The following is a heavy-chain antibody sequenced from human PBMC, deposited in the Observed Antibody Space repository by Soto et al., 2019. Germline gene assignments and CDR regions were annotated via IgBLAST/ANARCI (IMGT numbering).Heavy chain of an antibody. CDR3: ARETRTTVPTYYYYGMDV. Sequence: QVQLQESGPGLVKPSQTLSLTCTVSGGSISSGGYYWSWIRQHPGKGLEWIGYIYYSGSTYYNPSLKSRVPISVDPSKNQFSLKLSSVTAADTAVYYCARETRTTVPTYYYYGMDVWGQGTTVTVSS. CDR1: GGSISSGGYY. J-gene: IGHJ6*02. D-gene: IGHD4-4*01. V-gene: IGHV4-31*03. CDR2: IYYSGST.